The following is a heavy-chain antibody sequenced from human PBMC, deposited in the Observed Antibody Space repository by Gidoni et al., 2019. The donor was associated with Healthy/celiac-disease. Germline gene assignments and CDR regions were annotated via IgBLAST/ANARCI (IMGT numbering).Heavy chain of an antibody. Sequence: QLHLQESCPGLVKPSETLSLTCTVPGGSISISSYYWGWIRQPPGQGLGWIGNTYFSGSTYYNPSLKSRVTISVDTSKNLFSLKLSSVTAADTAVFYCARLDGSRAGFDYWGQGTLVTLSS. CDR1: GGSISISSYY. CDR2: TYFSGST. J-gene: IGHJ4*02. V-gene: IGHV4-39*01. CDR3: ARLDGSRAGFDY. D-gene: IGHD6-13*01.